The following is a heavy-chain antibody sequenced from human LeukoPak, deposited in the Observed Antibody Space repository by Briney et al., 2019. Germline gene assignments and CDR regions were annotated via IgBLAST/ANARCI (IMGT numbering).Heavy chain of an antibody. Sequence: GGSLRLSCAASGFTFSSYWMHWIRQVPGKGLVWVSHIKTDGSITRYADSVKGRFTISRDNAKNSLYLQMNSLRAEDTAVYYCARPELGWDSSSEDAFDVWGQGTMVAVSS. J-gene: IGHJ3*01. V-gene: IGHV3-74*01. CDR2: IKTDGSIT. CDR3: ARPELGWDSSSEDAFDV. D-gene: IGHD6-6*01. CDR1: GFTFSSYW.